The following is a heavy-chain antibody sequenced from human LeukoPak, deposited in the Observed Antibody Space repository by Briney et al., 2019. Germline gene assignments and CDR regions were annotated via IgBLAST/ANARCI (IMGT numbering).Heavy chain of an antibody. CDR2: INPNSGGT. D-gene: IGHD3-3*01. CDR3: ARFDFWSGYSMEDY. CDR1: GYTFTGYY. V-gene: IGHV1-2*02. Sequence: GASVNVSCKASGYTFTGYYMHWVRQAPGQGLEWMGWINPNSGGTNYAQKFQGRVTMTRDTSISTAYMELSRLRSDDTAVYYCARFDFWSGYSMEDYWGQGTLVTVSS. J-gene: IGHJ4*02.